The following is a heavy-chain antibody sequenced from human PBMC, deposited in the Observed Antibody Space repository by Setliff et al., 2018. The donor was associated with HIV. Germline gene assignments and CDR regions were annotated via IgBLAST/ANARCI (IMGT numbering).Heavy chain of an antibody. J-gene: IGHJ6*03. CDR2: INHSGST. CDR1: GGSFSGYY. Sequence: SETLSLTCAVYGGSFSGYYWSWIRQPPGKGLEWIGEINHSGSTNYNPSLRSRVIISVDTSKNQFSLKLSSVTAADTAVYYCARGGGSRAATSSYYYMDVWGKGTTVTVSS. V-gene: IGHV4-34*09. CDR3: ARGGGSRAATSSYYYMDV. D-gene: IGHD2-15*01.